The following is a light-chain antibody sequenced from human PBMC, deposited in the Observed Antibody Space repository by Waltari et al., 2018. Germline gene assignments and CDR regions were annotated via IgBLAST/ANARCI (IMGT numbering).Light chain of an antibody. CDR1: QSVSSF. V-gene: IGKV3-11*01. J-gene: IGKJ2*03. CDR2: DES. Sequence: VILTQSPATLSLSPGERATLSCRASQSVSSFLAWYQQKPGQAPRLLISDESSSATGIPDRFRGSGSGTDFTLTISSLEPEDVGVYHCYQHSSGYSFGQGTKVEIK. CDR3: YQHSSGYS.